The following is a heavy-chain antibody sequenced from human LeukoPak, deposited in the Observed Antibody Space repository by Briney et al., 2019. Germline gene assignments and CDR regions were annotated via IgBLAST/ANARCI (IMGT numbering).Heavy chain of an antibody. CDR2: INWKTGNG. J-gene: IGHJ2*01. CDR1: GFNFDDYA. D-gene: IGHD5-24*01. CDR3: TRRAARWQFDL. V-gene: IGHV3-9*01. Sequence: GRSLRLSCAVSGFNFDDYAMHWVRQAPGRGLEWVSGINWKTGNGIYADSVKGRFTISRDSAKNSLYLQMSSLRAEDTALYYCTRRAARWQFDLWGRGTLLTVSS.